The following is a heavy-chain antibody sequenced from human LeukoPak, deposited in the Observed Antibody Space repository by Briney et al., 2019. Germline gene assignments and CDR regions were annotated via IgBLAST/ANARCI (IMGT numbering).Heavy chain of an antibody. J-gene: IGHJ6*03. Sequence: SETLSLTCTVSGYSISSGYYWGWIRQPPGKGLEWIGSIYHSGSTYYNPSLKGRVTISVDTSKNQFSLKLSSVTAADTAVYYCAREGYGGNSIYYYYMDVWGKGTTVTVSS. V-gene: IGHV4-38-2*02. CDR3: AREGYGGNSIYYYYMDV. CDR2: IYHSGST. D-gene: IGHD4-23*01. CDR1: GYSISSGYY.